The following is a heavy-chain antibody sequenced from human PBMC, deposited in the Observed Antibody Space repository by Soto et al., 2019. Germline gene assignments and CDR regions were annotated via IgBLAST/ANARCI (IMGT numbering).Heavy chain of an antibody. Sequence: SETMSLTCTVSGGSISSYYWSWIRQPPGKGLEWIGYIYYSGSTNYNPSLKSRVTISVDTSKNQFSLKLSSVTAADTAVYYCARQKVKYSSGWYGPTYAFDIWGQGTMVTVSS. D-gene: IGHD6-19*01. CDR1: GGSISSYY. CDR3: ARQKVKYSSGWYGPTYAFDI. CDR2: IYYSGST. V-gene: IGHV4-59*08. J-gene: IGHJ3*02.